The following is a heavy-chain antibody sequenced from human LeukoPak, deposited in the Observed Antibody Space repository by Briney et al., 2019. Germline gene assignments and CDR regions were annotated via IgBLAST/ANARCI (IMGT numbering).Heavy chain of an antibody. CDR1: GFTFSSYS. D-gene: IGHD6-13*01. CDR3: ARRSSSWWGDY. Sequence: GGSLRLSCAASGFTFSSYSMNWVRQAPGKGLEWVSYISSSSSTIYYADSVKGRFTISRDNAKNSLYLQMNSLRAEDTAVYYCARRSSSWWGDYWGQGTLVTVSS. V-gene: IGHV3-48*04. CDR2: ISSSSSTI. J-gene: IGHJ4*02.